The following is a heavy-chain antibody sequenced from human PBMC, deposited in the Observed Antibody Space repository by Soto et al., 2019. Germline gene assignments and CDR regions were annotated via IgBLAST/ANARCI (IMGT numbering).Heavy chain of an antibody. D-gene: IGHD6-19*01. Sequence: SETLSLTCAVYGGSFSGYYWSWIRQPPGKGLEWIGEINHSGSTNYNPSLKSRVTISVDTSKNQFSLKLSSVTAADTAVYYCASSPLIAVAGTHIDYWGQGTLVTVSS. CDR2: INHSGST. V-gene: IGHV4-34*01. CDR3: ASSPLIAVAGTHIDY. J-gene: IGHJ4*02. CDR1: GGSFSGYY.